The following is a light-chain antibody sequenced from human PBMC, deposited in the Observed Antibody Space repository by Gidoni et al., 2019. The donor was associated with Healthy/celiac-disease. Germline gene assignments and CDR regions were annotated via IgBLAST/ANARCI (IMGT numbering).Light chain of an antibody. CDR3: QQRSNWPPGYT. CDR1: QSVSSY. Sequence: TLSLSPGERATLSCRASQSVSSYLAWYQQKPGQAPRLLIYDASNRATGIPARFSGSGSGTDFTLTISSLEPEDFAVYYCQQRSNWPPGYTFGQGTKLEIK. V-gene: IGKV3-11*01. CDR2: DAS. J-gene: IGKJ2*01.